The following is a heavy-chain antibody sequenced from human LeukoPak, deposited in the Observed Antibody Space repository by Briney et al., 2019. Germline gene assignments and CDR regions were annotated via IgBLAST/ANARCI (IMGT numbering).Heavy chain of an antibody. J-gene: IGHJ4*02. V-gene: IGHV3-23*01. CDR3: AKASWVSSADAVL. CDR1: GFIFRDYA. D-gene: IGHD3-16*01. Sequence: GGSLRLSCVASGFIFRDYAMSWVRQAAAGGLEWVSSLRGDGETFYTDSVKGRFTLSRDHSRNTVHLQLSNLRVEDTAVYYCAKASWVSSADAVLWGQGTLVTVS. CDR2: LRGDGET.